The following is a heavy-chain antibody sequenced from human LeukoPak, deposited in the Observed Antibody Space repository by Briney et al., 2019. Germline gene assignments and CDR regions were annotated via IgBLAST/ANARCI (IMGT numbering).Heavy chain of an antibody. D-gene: IGHD3-16*01. CDR2: IIPILGIA. CDR1: VGTFSSCS. Sequence: SVKVPCKASVGTFSSCSISCVRQAPAPGLELMGPIIPILGIANYAQKFQGRVTITADKSTSTAYMELSSLRSEDTAVYYCARAFPYDYVWGSSVDAFDIWGQGTMVTVSS. CDR3: ARAFPYDYVWGSSVDAFDI. J-gene: IGHJ3*02. V-gene: IGHV1-69*10.